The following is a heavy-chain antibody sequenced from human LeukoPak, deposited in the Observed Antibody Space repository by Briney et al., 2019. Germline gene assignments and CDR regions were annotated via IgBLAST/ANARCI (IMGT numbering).Heavy chain of an antibody. V-gene: IGHV3-66*01. D-gene: IGHD2-8*01. CDR1: GFTVSSNY. J-gene: IGHJ3*02. CDR2: IYSGGST. Sequence: PGGPLRLSCAASGFTVSSNYMSWVRQAPGKGLEWVSVIYSGGSTYYADSVKGRFTISRDNSKNTLYLQMNSLRAEDTAVYYCARDSKAVLDAFDIWGQGTMVTVSS. CDR3: ARDSKAVLDAFDI.